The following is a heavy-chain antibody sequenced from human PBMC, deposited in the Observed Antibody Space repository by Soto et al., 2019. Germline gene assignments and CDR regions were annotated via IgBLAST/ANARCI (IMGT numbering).Heavy chain of an antibody. CDR2: IYYSGST. D-gene: IGHD4-17*01. CDR3: ARGVWGDYNS. Sequence: QLQLQESGPGLMKPSETLSLTCTVSGGSISRSSYYWGWIRQPPGRGLEWIGSIYYSGSTYYNPSLKSRVTISVDTSKNQFSLKLSSVTAADTAVYYCARGVWGDYNSWGQGTLVTVSS. J-gene: IGHJ5*02. CDR1: GGSISRSSYY. V-gene: IGHV4-39*01.